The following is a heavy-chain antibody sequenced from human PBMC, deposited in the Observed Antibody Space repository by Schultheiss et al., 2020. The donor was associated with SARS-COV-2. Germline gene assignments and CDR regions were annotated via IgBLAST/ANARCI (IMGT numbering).Heavy chain of an antibody. Sequence: SETLSLTCAVYGGSFSGYYWSWIRQPPGKGLEWIGEINHSGSTNYNPSLKSRVTISVDTSKNHFSLKLSSVTAADTAVYYCARGDYGSGSYYFDSWGQGALVTVSS. CDR1: GGSFSGYY. J-gene: IGHJ4*02. V-gene: IGHV4-34*01. CDR3: ARGDYGSGSYYFDS. D-gene: IGHD3-10*01. CDR2: INHSGST.